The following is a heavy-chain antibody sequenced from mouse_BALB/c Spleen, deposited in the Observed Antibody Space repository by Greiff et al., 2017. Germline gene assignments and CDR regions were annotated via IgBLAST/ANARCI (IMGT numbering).Heavy chain of an antibody. CDR3: ARGFITTALMDY. CDR1: GYTFTSYW. Sequence: QVQLQQSGAELARPGASVKLSCKASGYTFTSYWMQWVKQRPGQGLEWIGAIYPGDGDTRYTQKFKGKATLTADKSSSTAYMQLSSLTSEDSAVYYCARGFITTALMDYWGQGTSVTVSS. CDR2: IYPGDGDT. V-gene: IGHV1-87*01. J-gene: IGHJ4*01. D-gene: IGHD1-2*01.